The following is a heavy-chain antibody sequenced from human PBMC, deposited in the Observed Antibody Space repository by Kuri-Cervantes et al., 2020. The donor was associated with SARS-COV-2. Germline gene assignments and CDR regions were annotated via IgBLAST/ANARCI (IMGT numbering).Heavy chain of an antibody. J-gene: IGHJ3*02. D-gene: IGHD3-3*01. CDR3: ARVRIFGVPGFAFDI. CDR2: IYYSGST. V-gene: IGHV4-59*01. CDR1: GGPISSYY. Sequence: GSLRLSCTVSGGPISSYYWSWIRQPPGKGLEWIGYIYYSGSTNYNPSLKSRVTISVDTSKNQFSLKLSSVTAADTAVYYCARVRIFGVPGFAFDIWGQGTMVTVSS.